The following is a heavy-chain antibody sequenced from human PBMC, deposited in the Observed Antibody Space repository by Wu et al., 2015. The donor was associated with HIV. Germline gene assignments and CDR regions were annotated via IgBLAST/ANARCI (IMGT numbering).Heavy chain of an antibody. Sequence: QVQLVQSGAEVKKPGASVKVSCKASGYTFTSYGISWVRQAPGQGLEWMGWISAYNGNTNYAQKLQGRVTMTTDTSTSTAYMELRSLRSDDTAVYYCARDRTPYYYDSSGHHDAFDIWGQGTMVTVSS. J-gene: IGHJ3*02. CDR1: GYTFTSYG. CDR2: ISAYNGNT. V-gene: IGHV1-18*01. CDR3: ARDRTPYYYDSSGHHDAFDI. D-gene: IGHD3-22*01.